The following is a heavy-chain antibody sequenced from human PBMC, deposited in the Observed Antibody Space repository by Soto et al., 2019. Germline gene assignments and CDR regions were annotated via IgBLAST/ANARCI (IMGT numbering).Heavy chain of an antibody. CDR1: GGSITNSNW. D-gene: IGHD1-26*01. CDR3: ARGPPIVGNTTPLDS. V-gene: IGHV4-4*02. Sequence: QVQLQESGPRLVKPSGTLSLTCTVSGGSITNSNWWSWVRLPPAKGLEWIGDIYHAGSTKYNPSLERRVNISVDTSNNQFALTLTSVTAADTAVYFCARGPPIVGNTTPLDSWGQGTLVTVSS. J-gene: IGHJ4*02. CDR2: IYHAGST.